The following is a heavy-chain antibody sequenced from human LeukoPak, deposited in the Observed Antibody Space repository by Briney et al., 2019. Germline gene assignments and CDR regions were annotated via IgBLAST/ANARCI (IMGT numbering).Heavy chain of an antibody. CDR1: GGSISSGGYY. J-gene: IGHJ4*02. V-gene: IGHV4-31*03. CDR3: ARRDSSGWFYFDY. CDR2: IYYSGST. D-gene: IGHD6-19*01. Sequence: SQTLSLTCTVSGGSISSGGYYWSWIRQHPGKGLEWIGCIYYSGSTYYNPSLKSRVTISVDTSKNQFSLKLSSVTAADTAVYYCARRDSSGWFYFDYWGQGTLVTVSS.